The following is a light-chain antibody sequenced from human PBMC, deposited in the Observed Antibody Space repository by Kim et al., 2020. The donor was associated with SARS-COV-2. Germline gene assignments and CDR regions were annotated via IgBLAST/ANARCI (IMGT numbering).Light chain of an antibody. CDR3: QQYHTSPYT. CDR2: KAS. J-gene: IGKJ2*01. V-gene: IGKV1-5*03. Sequence: DIQMTQSPSTLSASVGDRVTITCRASQIITTRLAWYQQKPGKAPNLLIYKASSLESGVPSRFSGSGSETEFTLTISTLQPDDFATYYCQQYHTSPYTFGQGTNWRSN. CDR1: QIITTR.